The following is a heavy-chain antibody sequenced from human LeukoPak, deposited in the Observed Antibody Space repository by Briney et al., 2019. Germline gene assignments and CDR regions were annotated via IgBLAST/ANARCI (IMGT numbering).Heavy chain of an antibody. V-gene: IGHV1-69*06. CDR2: IIPIFGTA. CDR1: GGTFSSYA. Sequence: ASVKVSCKASGGTFSSYAISWVRQAPGQGLEWMGGIIPIFGTANYAQKFQGRVTITADKSTSTAYMELRSLRSDDTAVYYCARTKEWELREFYFDYWGQGTLVTVSS. CDR3: ARTKEWELREFYFDY. D-gene: IGHD1-26*01. J-gene: IGHJ4*02.